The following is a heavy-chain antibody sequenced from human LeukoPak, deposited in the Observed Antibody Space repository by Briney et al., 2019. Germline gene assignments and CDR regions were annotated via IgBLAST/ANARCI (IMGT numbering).Heavy chain of an antibody. CDR2: IYYSGST. CDR3: ARHGADGSGSLVDV. CDR1: GGSISSYY. V-gene: IGHV4-59*08. Sequence: SETLSLTRTVSGGSISSYYWSWIRQPPGKGLEWIGYIYYSGSTNYNPSLKSRVTISVDTSKNQFSLKLSSVTAADTAVYYCARHGADGSGSLVDVWGQGTTVTVSS. J-gene: IGHJ6*02. D-gene: IGHD3-10*01.